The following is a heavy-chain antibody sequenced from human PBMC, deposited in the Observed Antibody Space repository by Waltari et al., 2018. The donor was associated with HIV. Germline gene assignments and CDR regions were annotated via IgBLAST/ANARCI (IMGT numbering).Heavy chain of an antibody. CDR1: SSYA. CDR2: IIPIFGTA. V-gene: IGHV1-69*06. D-gene: IGHD1-26*01. J-gene: IGHJ4*02. Sequence: SSYAISWVRQAPGQGREWMGGIIPIFGTANYAQKFQGRVTITADKSTSTAYMELSSLRSEDTAVYYCARQDRGELPDYWGQGTLVTVSS. CDR3: ARQDRGELPDY.